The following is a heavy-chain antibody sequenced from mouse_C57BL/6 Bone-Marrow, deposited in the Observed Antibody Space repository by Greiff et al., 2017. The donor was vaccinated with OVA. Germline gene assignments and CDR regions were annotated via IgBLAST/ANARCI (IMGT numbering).Heavy chain of an antibody. CDR1: GFSLTSYG. D-gene: IGHD1-1*01. V-gene: IGHV2-5*01. J-gene: IGHJ1*03. Sequence: VKLVESGPGLVQPSQSLSITCTVSGFSLTSYGVHWVRQSPGKGLEWLGVIWRGGSTDYNAAFMSRLSITKDNSKSQVFFKMNSLQADDTAIYYCALHYYGSSHWYFDVWGTGTTVTVSS. CDR2: IWRGGST. CDR3: ALHYYGSSHWYFDV.